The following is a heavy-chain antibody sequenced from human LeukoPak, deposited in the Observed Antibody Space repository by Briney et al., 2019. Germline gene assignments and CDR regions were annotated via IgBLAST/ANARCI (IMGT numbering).Heavy chain of an antibody. J-gene: IGHJ4*02. CDR3: AKDLSYESRRSVIDN. D-gene: IGHD3-22*01. V-gene: IGHV3-43*01. CDR2: FRWDGTT. Sequence: GESLKISCAASGFTFDDYTMHWVGQAPGKTREWVSLFRWDGTTYYADSVKRRFTISRDNSKNSLYLEMDTLRTEDTAFYYCAKDLSYESRRSVIDNWGQGALGTVSS. CDR1: GFTFDDYT.